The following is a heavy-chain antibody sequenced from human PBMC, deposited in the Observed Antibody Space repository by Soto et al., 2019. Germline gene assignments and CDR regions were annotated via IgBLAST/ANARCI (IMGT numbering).Heavy chain of an antibody. D-gene: IGHD3-10*01. Sequence: QLQLQESGPGLVKPSETLSLTCTVSGGSISSSSYYWGWIRQPPGKGLEWIGSIYYSGSTYYNPSPRSRVTRSVDTSKNQFSLKLSSVTAADTAVYYCASYGAGSLDYWGQGTLVTVSS. V-gene: IGHV4-39*01. J-gene: IGHJ4*02. CDR3: ASYGAGSLDY. CDR1: GGSISSSSYY. CDR2: IYYSGST.